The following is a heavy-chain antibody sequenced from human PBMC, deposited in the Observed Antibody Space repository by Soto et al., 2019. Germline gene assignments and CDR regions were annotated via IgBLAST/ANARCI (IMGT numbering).Heavy chain of an antibody. CDR2: ISYDGSNK. CDR1: GFTFSSYA. V-gene: IGHV3-30-3*01. J-gene: IGHJ4*02. Sequence: GGSLRLSCAASGFTFSSYAMHWVRQAPGKGLEWVAVISYDGSNKYYADSVKGRFTISRDNSKNTLYLQMNSLRAEDTAVYYCARELPHRGSQSGYDYWGQGTLVTVSS. D-gene: IGHD1-26*01. CDR3: ARELPHRGSQSGYDY.